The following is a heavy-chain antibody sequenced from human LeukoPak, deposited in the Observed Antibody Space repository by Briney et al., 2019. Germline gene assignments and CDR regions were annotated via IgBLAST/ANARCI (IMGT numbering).Heavy chain of an antibody. CDR3: ARGRGYGYGIDY. J-gene: IGHJ4*02. D-gene: IGHD5-18*01. Sequence: SQTLSLTCTVSIGSISSGDHYWSWIRQPPGKGLEYIAYLYNTGNPYYNPSLKSRVTISADTSKNQSSLKLSSVTAADTAVYYCARGRGYGYGIDYWGQGTLVTVSS. CDR1: IGSISSGDHY. V-gene: IGHV4-30-4*01. CDR2: LYNTGNP.